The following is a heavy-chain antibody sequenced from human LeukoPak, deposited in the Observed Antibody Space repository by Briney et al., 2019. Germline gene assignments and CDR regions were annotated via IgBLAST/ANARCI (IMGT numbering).Heavy chain of an antibody. CDR3: ARGGSSFDY. CDR1: DGSISSYY. Sequence: SETLSLTCTVSDGSISSYYWIWIRQPPGKGLEWIGYIYYSGSTIYSPSLQSRVTISVDMSKNQFSLKLTAVTAADTAVYYCARGGSSFDYWGQGTLVTVSP. J-gene: IGHJ4*02. V-gene: IGHV4-59*12. D-gene: IGHD3-10*01. CDR2: IYYSGST.